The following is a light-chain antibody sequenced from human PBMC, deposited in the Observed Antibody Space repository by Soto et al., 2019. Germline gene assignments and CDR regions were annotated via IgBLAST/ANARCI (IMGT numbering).Light chain of an antibody. CDR3: QQYGSPSRT. CDR1: QSVSSY. Sequence: EIVLTQSPGTLSLSPGERATLFCRASQSVSSYLAWYQQKPGQAPRLLIYGASRRATGIPDRFSGSGSGTDFTLTISRLEPEDFAVYYCQQYGSPSRTFGQGTKVEIK. V-gene: IGKV3-20*01. CDR2: GAS. J-gene: IGKJ1*01.